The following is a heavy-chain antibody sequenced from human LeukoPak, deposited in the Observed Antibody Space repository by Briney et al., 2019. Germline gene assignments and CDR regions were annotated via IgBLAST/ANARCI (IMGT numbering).Heavy chain of an antibody. CDR1: GFTFSSYA. J-gene: IGHJ4*02. V-gene: IGHV3-23*01. CDR2: ISGSGGST. Sequence: PGGSLRLSCAAYGFTFSSYAMSWVRQAPGKGLEWVSAISGSGGSTYYADSVKGRFTISRDNSKNTLYLQMNSLRAEDTAVYYCAKFRSYPLHFDYWGQGTLVTVSS. D-gene: IGHD1-26*01. CDR3: AKFRSYPLHFDY.